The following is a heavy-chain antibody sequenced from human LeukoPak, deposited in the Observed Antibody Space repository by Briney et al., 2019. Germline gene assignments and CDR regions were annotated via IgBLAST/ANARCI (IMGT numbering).Heavy chain of an antibody. J-gene: IGHJ4*02. CDR2: INPNSGGT. CDR1: GYTFTGYY. D-gene: IGHD3-22*01. V-gene: IGHV1-2*02. CDR3: ARVAGTYYYDSSAYYLKSPFDY. Sequence: ASVKVSCKASGYTFTGYYIHWVRQAPGQGLEWMGWINPNSGGTTYAQKFQSRVTMTRDTSISTAYMELNRLRSDDTAVYYCARVAGTYYYDSSAYYLKSPFDYWGQGTLVTVSS.